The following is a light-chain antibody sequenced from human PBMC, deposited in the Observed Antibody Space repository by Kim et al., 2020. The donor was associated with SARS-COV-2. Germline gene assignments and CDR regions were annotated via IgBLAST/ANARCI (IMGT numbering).Light chain of an antibody. CDR2: DVR. CDR1: RGDVGSYNR. V-gene: IGLV2-18*02. Sequence: SVTISCTRTRGDVGSYNRVSWYQQPPGTAHMLMIYDVRSRHSGVRARFSGSKSGNTASLTISGLQAEDEADYYCSSYTSSSTPYVFGTGTKVTVL. CDR3: SSYTSSSTPYV. J-gene: IGLJ1*01.